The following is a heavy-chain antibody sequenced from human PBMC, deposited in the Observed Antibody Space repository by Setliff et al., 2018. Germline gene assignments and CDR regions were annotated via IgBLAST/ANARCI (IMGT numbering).Heavy chain of an antibody. CDR2: ISAYNGNT. CDR3: ERLVRHCTRISCQRTSEADL. Sequence: ASVKVSCKASGYTFTNSIMSWVRQAPGQGLEWMGWISAYNGNTYHAQKFQDRLSMTTDTSTSTAYMELRSLRADDTAVYYCERLVRHCTRISCQRTSEADLWGQGTQVTVSS. D-gene: IGHD2-15*01. V-gene: IGHV1-18*04. CDR1: GYTFTNSI. J-gene: IGHJ5*02.